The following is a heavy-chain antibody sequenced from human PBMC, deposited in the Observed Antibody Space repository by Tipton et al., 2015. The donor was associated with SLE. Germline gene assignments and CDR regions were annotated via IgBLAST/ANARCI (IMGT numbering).Heavy chain of an antibody. D-gene: IGHD6-13*01. CDR1: GGSISSDY. Sequence: TLSLTCIVSGGSISSDYWSWIRQPPGKGLEWIGSFYHSGSTYNNPSLKSRVTISVDTSKNQFSLRLSSVTAADTAVYYCARQVYSSSWYGWFDPWGQGTLVTVSS. CDR3: ARQVYSSSWYGWFDP. CDR2: FYHSGST. J-gene: IGHJ5*02. V-gene: IGHV4-59*08.